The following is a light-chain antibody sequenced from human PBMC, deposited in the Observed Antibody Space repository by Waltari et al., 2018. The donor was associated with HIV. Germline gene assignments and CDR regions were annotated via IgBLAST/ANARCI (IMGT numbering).Light chain of an antibody. V-gene: IGKV4-1*01. J-gene: IGKJ2*01. CDR3: QQCYGTPFT. CDR2: WAS. CDR1: QNVLNSSTNKYC. Sequence: DIVMTQSPDSLTVSLGEGATINCQPSQNVLNSSTNKYCLSWFQQKAGQPTNLLIYWASTRESGVPDRFSGGGSGTNFNHTSSCLQAEDVAIYYCQQCYGTPFTFGQGTKVELK.